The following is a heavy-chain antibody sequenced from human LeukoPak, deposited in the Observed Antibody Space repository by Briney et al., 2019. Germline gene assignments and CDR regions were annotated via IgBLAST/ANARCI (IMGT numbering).Heavy chain of an antibody. J-gene: IGHJ4*02. CDR3: ARGCVAVAGSRYYYFDY. D-gene: IGHD6-19*01. V-gene: IGHV4-34*01. CDR1: GGSFSGYY. Sequence: PSETLSLTCAVYGGSFSGYYWSWIRQPPGKGLEWIGEINHSGSTNYNPSLKSRVTISVGTSKNQFSLKLSSVTAADTAVYYCARGCVAVAGSRYYYFDYWGQGTLVTVSS. CDR2: INHSGST.